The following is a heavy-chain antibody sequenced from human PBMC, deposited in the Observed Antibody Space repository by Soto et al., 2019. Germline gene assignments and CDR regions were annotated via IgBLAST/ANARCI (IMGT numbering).Heavy chain of an antibody. CDR3: ARRSGYFSYYFDY. CDR1: GGAISSTTYY. Sequence: QLQLQESGPGLVKPSETLSLTCTVSGGAISSTTYYWDWIRQPPGKGLEWIGSIYYSGSTYYNPSLKSRVTTSVDTSKNQFSRKLSSVTAADTAVYFCARRSGYFSYYFDYWGQGTLVTVSS. V-gene: IGHV4-39*01. D-gene: IGHD3-22*01. J-gene: IGHJ4*02. CDR2: IYYSGST.